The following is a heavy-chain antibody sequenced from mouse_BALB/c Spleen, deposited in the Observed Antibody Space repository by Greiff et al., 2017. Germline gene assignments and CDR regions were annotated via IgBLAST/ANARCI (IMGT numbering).Heavy chain of an antibody. J-gene: IGHJ4*01. CDR3: ARYTDGYAMDY. Sequence: QVQLQQSGAELVRPGTSVKISCKASGYTFTNYWLGWVKQRPGHGLEWIGDIYPGGGYTNYNEKFKGKATLTADTSSSTAYMQLSSLTSEDSAVYFCARYTDGYAMDYWGQGTSVTVSS. CDR2: IYPGGGYT. CDR1: GYTFTNYW. V-gene: IGHV1-63*02.